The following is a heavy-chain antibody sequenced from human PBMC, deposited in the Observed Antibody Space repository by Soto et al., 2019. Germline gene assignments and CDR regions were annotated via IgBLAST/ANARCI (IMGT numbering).Heavy chain of an antibody. J-gene: IGHJ6*02. CDR3: VREGYYDVWGYYYGMDV. CDR1: GGSLSHYY. Sequence: QVQLQQWGAGLLKPSETLSLTCAVYGGSLSHYYWSWIRQSPGKGLEWIGEINHSGSTNYNPSLKRRVTISVETSKNQFSLKLRYVTAADTAVYYWVREGYYDVWGYYYGMDVGGQGTTVTVSS. V-gene: IGHV4-34*01. CDR2: INHSGST. D-gene: IGHD3-3*01.